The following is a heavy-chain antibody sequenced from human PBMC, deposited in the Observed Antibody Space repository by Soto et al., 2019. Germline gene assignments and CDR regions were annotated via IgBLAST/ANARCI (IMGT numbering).Heavy chain of an antibody. V-gene: IGHV3-33*01. CDR3: SRAAVTDYQYHGMDV. Sequence: GESLRLSCAASGFTFSTYGMHWVRQAPGKGLEWVAAIWYDGIDKYYAASVKGRFTISRDNSMNTVYLQMSSLRADDTAVYYCSRAAVTDYQYHGMDVWGQGTTVTVSS. D-gene: IGHD4-17*01. CDR2: IWYDGIDK. J-gene: IGHJ6*02. CDR1: GFTFSTYG.